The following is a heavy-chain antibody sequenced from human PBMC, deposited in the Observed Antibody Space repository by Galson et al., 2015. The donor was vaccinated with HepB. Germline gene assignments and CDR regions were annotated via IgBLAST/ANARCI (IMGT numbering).Heavy chain of an antibody. CDR1: GYTFTTYN. V-gene: IGHV1-46*01. J-gene: IGHJ4*02. D-gene: IGHD3-3*01. CDR2: ISPSDGAV. CDR3: AREKFFTYYFDY. Sequence: QSGAEVKKPGDSLRISCKATGYTFTTYNIQWVRQAPGQGLEWMGRISPSDGAVHYAQEFQGRVTMTRDTSTSTVYMDLSSLASEDTAVYYCAREKFFTYYFDYWGQGTLVTVSS.